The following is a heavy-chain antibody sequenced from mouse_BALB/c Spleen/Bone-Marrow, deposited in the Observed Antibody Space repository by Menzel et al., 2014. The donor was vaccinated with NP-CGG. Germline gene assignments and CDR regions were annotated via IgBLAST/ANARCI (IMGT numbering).Heavy chain of an antibody. J-gene: IGHJ3*01. CDR1: GFTFSSYG. V-gene: IGHV5-6-3*01. D-gene: IGHD2-4*01. CDR3: ARGYDYSSWFAY. Sequence: EVMLVESGGGLVQPGGSLKLSCAASGFTFSSYGMSWVRQTADKRLEMIATINVKGDTTYRPDSVKGRFTISRDNVKNTLYLQMSSLKSEDTAMYYCARGYDYSSWFAYWGQGTLVTVSA. CDR2: INVKGDTT.